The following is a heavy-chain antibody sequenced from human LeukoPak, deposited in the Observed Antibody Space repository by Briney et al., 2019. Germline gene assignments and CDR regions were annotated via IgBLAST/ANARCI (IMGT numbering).Heavy chain of an antibody. Sequence: ASVKVSCKASGGTFSSYAISWVRQAPGQGLEWMGWINPNSGGTNYAQKFQGRVTMTRDTSISTAYMELSRLRSDDTAVYYCARVLKRGPQPFGYWGQGTLVTVSS. D-gene: IGHD2-15*01. CDR1: GGTFSSYA. CDR3: ARVLKRGPQPFGY. V-gene: IGHV1-2*02. CDR2: INPNSGGT. J-gene: IGHJ4*02.